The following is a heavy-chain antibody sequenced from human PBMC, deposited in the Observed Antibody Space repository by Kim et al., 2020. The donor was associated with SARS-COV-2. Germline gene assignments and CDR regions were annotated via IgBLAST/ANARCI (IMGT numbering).Heavy chain of an antibody. Sequence: GGSLRLSCAASGFTFNNYAMSWVRQAPGKGLEWVSSISNTGANTYHADSVKGRFTISRDNSKNTVYLQMNGLRADDTALYYCAKAVGSLLKVYGVDVWGQGTTVTVSS. D-gene: IGHD2-8*01. J-gene: IGHJ6*02. CDR1: GFTFNNYA. CDR3: AKAVGSLLKVYGVDV. V-gene: IGHV3-23*01. CDR2: ISNTGANT.